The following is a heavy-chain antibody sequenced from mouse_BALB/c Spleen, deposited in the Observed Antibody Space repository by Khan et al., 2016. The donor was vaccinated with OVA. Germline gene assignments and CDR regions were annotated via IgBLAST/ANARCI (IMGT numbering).Heavy chain of an antibody. D-gene: IGHD1-1*01. CDR1: GYSFTGYY. CDR2: VNPNNGGT. V-gene: IGHV1-18*01. CDR3: AIYHGYFDV. J-gene: IGHJ1*01. Sequence: VQLKQSGPDLVKPGASVKISCKASGYSFTGYYIHWVKQSHGKSLEWIGRVNPNNGGTSYNQKFKGKAILTVDKSSNTAYMEHRSLASEDAAVYSCAIYHGYFDVWGAGTTVTVSS.